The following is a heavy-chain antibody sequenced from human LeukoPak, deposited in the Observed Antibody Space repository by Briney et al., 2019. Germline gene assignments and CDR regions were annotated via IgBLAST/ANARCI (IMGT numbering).Heavy chain of an antibody. Sequence: QAGGSLRLSCAASGFTFSSYAMSWVRQAPGKGLEWVSAISGSGGSTYYADSVKGRFTISRDNSKNTLYLQMNSLRAEDTAVYYCAKDRSPLYYYDSSGDAFDIWGQGTMVTVSS. V-gene: IGHV3-23*01. D-gene: IGHD3-22*01. CDR3: AKDRSPLYYYDSSGDAFDI. CDR1: GFTFSSYA. J-gene: IGHJ3*02. CDR2: ISGSGGST.